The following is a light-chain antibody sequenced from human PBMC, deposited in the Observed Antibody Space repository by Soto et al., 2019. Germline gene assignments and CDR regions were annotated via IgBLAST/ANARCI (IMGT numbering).Light chain of an antibody. Sequence: QSALTQPASVSGSPGQSITISCTATSSDVGSYNLVSWYQQHPGKAPKLMIYEGSNRPSGVSNRFSGSKSGNTASLAISGLQAEDEADYYCCSYAGYSTPWVFGGGTKLTVL. J-gene: IGLJ3*02. CDR3: CSYAGYSTPWV. V-gene: IGLV2-23*01. CDR1: SSDVGSYNL. CDR2: EGS.